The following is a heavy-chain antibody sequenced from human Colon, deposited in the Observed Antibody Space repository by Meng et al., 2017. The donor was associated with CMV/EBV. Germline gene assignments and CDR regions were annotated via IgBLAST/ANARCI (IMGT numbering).Heavy chain of an antibody. J-gene: IGHJ5*02. CDR1: GITFSNFR. CDR3: ARDLISGTYSGYESDLGP. CDR2: ISSAGGDR. D-gene: IGHD5-12*01. V-gene: IGHV3-11*04. Sequence: GESLKISCAASGITFSNFRMVWVRQAPGKGLEWVAYISSAGGDRYYADSVKGRFTISRHNAQRSLYLEMNSLSGDDTAVYYCARDLISGTYSGYESDLGPWGQGTLVTVSS.